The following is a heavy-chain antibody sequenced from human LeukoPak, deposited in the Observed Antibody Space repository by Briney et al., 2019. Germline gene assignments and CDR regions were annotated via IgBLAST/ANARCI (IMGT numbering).Heavy chain of an antibody. J-gene: IGHJ4*02. CDR2: ISSSSSYI. V-gene: IGHV3-21*01. D-gene: IGHD2-2*01. Sequence: PGGSLRLSCAASGFIFSTYEMNWVRQAPGKGLEWVSSISSSSSYIYYADSVKGRFTISRDNAKNSLYLQMNSLRAEDTAVYYCARDMVVVVPAAMRGGLDYWGQGTLVTVSS. CDR3: ARDMVVVVPAAMRGGLDY. CDR1: GFIFSTYE.